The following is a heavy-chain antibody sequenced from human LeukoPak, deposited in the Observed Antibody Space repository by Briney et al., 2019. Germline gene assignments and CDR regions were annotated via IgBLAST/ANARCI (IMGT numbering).Heavy chain of an antibody. CDR3: ARAGSVYDSSGYCDY. V-gene: IGHV4-59*01. CDR2: MYYSGST. CDR1: GGSISSYY. J-gene: IGHJ4*02. Sequence: PSETLSLTCTVSGGSISSYYWTSIRQPPGKGLEWIGYMYYSGSTNYNPSLKSRVPISVDTSKNQFSLQLSSVTAADTAVYYCARAGSVYDSSGYCDYWGQGTLVTVSS. D-gene: IGHD3-22*01.